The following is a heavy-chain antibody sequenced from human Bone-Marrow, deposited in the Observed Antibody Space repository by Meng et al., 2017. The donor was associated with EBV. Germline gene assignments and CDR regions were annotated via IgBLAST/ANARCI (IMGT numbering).Heavy chain of an antibody. CDR2: VHYTGST. Sequence: QLQLRESGPXQVKPXXXLSLTFPXSGYSISSFYYWGWFRQPPGRGLEWIGSVHYTGSTYYSPSLKSRVTVSVDTSKNQFSLRLTSVTAADTAVYYCARPFPSWQSPRLDPFGAWGQGTMVTVSS. J-gene: IGHJ5*02. D-gene: IGHD6-19*01. CDR1: GYSISSFYY. V-gene: IGHV4-39*01. CDR3: ARPFPSWQSPRLDPFGA.